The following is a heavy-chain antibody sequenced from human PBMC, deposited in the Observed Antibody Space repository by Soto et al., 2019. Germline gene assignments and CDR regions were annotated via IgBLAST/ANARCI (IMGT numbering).Heavy chain of an antibody. CDR3: ANFLCIRTTCPSHYFQYMDV. CDR2: INWRGGSR. D-gene: IGHD1-20*01. V-gene: IGHV3-20*04. J-gene: IGHJ6*03. CDR1: GFTFDDYG. Sequence: EVLLVESGGGVVRPGGSLRLSCAASGFTFDDYGMTWVRQAPGKGLEWVSGINWRGGSRGYADSVKGRFTISRDNAKSCLYLGMNSLRAEDTALYYCANFLCIRTTCPSHYFQYMDVWGKGTTVTVSS.